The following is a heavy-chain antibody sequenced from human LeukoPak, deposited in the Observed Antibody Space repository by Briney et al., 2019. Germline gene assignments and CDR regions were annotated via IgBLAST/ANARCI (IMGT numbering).Heavy chain of an antibody. CDR2: MSNDGRVI. V-gene: IGHV3-74*01. CDR1: GFTVSSNY. J-gene: IGHJ4*02. D-gene: IGHD3-16*01. Sequence: PGGSLRLSCAASGFTVSSNYISWVRQAPGKGLVWVSRMSNDGRVITYADSVKGRFTISRDNAKNTLYLQMNSLRAEDTAVYYCAREFEATGFWALDYWGQGTLVTASS. CDR3: AREFEATGFWALDY.